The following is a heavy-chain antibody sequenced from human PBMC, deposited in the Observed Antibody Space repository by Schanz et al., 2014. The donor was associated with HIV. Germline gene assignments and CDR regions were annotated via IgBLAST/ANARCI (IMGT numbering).Heavy chain of an antibody. CDR1: GYSFTSYA. V-gene: IGHV1-8*02. CDR2: MNPNSGNT. CDR3: AKSPIFGDVIFYGMDV. J-gene: IGHJ6*02. D-gene: IGHD3-3*02. Sequence: QVQLVQSGAEVQKPGASVKVSCKASGYSFTSYAINWVRQATGQGLEWMGWMNPNSGNTGYAQKFRGRVTMTRNTSTGTAYMELSSLRSDDTAVYYCAKSPIFGDVIFYGMDVWGQGTTVTVSS.